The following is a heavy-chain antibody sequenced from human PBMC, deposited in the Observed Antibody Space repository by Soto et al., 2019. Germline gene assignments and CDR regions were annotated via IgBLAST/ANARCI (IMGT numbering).Heavy chain of an antibody. D-gene: IGHD3-22*01. V-gene: IGHV4-34*10. CDR1: GGSFGGYY. CDR2: INHSGST. Sequence: SETLSLTCAVYGGSFGGYYWSWIRQPPGKGLEWIGEINHSGSTNYNPSLKSRITMSVDTSKNHFSLKLSSVTAADTAIYYCATNGYNYPNWFDPWGQGTLVTVSS. CDR3: ATNGYNYPNWFDP. J-gene: IGHJ5*02.